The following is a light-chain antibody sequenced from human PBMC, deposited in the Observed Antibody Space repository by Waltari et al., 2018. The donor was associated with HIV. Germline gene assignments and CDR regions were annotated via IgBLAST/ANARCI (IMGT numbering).Light chain of an antibody. CDR2: GAS. J-gene: IGKJ1*01. V-gene: IGKV3-15*01. Sequence: GTLSVSPGERVTLSCRASQNVITNLAWYQQKPGQAPRLLIYGASTRATGIPPRFSGGGSGTDFTLTIGSLQSEDFTFYYCQQYNKWPRTFGQGTKVEVK. CDR3: QQYNKWPRT. CDR1: QNVITN.